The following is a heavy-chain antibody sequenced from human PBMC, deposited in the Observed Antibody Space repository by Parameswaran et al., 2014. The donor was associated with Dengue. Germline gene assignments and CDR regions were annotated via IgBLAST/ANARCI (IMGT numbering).Heavy chain of an antibody. Sequence: GGSLRLSCTGSGFTFGDYALSWFRQAPGKGLEWVSFIRSKAYGETTEYAASVKGRFTISRDDSKSIAYLHMNSLETDDTAVYYCASRYSDFLTGFSPSAYYYGSDVWGQGITVTVSS. CDR2: IRSKAYGETT. J-gene: IGHJ6*02. CDR3: ASRYSDFLTGFSPSAYYYGSDV. CDR1: GFTFGDYA. V-gene: IGHV3-49*03. D-gene: IGHD3-9*01.